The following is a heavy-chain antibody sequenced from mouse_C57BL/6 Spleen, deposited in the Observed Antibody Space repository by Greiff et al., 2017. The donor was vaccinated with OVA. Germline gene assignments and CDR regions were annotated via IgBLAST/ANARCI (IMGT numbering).Heavy chain of an antibody. V-gene: IGHV1-19*01. CDR2: INPYNGGT. Sequence: VQLQQSGPVLVKPGASVKMSCKASGYTFTDYYMNWVKQSHGKSLEWIGVINPYNGGTSYNQKFKGKATLTVDKSSSTAYMELNSLTSEDSAVYYCARYDYDALWYFDVWGTGTTVTVSS. D-gene: IGHD2-4*01. J-gene: IGHJ1*03. CDR1: GYTFTDYY. CDR3: ARYDYDALWYFDV.